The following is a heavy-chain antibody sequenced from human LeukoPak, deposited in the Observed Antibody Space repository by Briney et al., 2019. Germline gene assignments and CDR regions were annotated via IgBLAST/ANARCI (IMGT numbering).Heavy chain of an antibody. CDR1: GYTFTSYD. D-gene: IGHD2-2*01. CDR3: ARVKSTLRRQDWFDP. CDR2: MTPNSGNT. J-gene: IGHJ5*02. V-gene: IGHV1-8*01. Sequence: ASVTVSFTASGYTFTSYDINWVRQAPGQGVERMGWMTPNSGNTGYAQNFQGRVTMPRNTSISTAYMELSSLRSEDTAVYYCARVKSTLRRQDWFDPWGQGTLVTVSS.